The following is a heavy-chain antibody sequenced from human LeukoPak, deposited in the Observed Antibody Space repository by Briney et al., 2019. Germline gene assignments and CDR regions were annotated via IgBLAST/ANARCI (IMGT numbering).Heavy chain of an antibody. CDR1: GFTFSSFN. V-gene: IGHV3-48*01. J-gene: IGHJ5*02. Sequence: PGGSLRLSCAASGFTFSSFNMNWVRQAPGKSLGWVSYISGGSSIIYYANSVKGRFTISRDNAKNSLYLQMNSLRAEDTAVYYCARGFGYFSPPWGQGTLVTVSP. CDR3: ARGFGYFSPP. D-gene: IGHD3-10*01. CDR2: ISGGSSII.